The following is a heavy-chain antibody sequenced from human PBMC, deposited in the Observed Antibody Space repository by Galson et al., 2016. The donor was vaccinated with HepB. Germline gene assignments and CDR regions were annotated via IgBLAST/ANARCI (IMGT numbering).Heavy chain of an antibody. CDR2: LSSTSSTI. Sequence: SLRLSCAASGFSFSSYNMNWVRQAPGKGLEWVSFLSSTSSTIYYADSVKGRFTISRDTAKNSLYLQMNSLRDEDTAVFYCARDGGRGYTYGYFDYWAGEPWSPSPQ. V-gene: IGHV3-48*02. CDR1: GFSFSSYN. J-gene: IGHJ4*02. D-gene: IGHD5-18*01. CDR3: ARDGGRGYTYGYFDY.